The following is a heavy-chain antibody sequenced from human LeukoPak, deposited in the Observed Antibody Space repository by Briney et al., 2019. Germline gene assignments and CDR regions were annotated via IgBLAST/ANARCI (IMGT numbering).Heavy chain of an antibody. Sequence: ASVKVSCKASGYTFTDYYMHWVRQAPGQGLEWMGRINPNSGGTNYAQKFQGRVTMTRDTSIGTASMELSSLRSDDTAVYYCTRSDYDTSGEFDYWGQGTLVTVSS. V-gene: IGHV1-2*06. J-gene: IGHJ4*02. CDR3: TRSDYDTSGEFDY. CDR2: INPNSGGT. CDR1: GYTFTDYY. D-gene: IGHD3-22*01.